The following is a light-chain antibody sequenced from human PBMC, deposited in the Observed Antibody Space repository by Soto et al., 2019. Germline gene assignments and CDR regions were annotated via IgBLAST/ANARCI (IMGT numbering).Light chain of an antibody. CDR3: CSYAGSSTDV. CDR2: EVS. Sequence: QSALTQPASVSGSPGQSITISCTGTSSDVGTYNLVSWYQQYPGKAPKLMIYEVSKRPSGVSNRFSGSKSGNTASLTISGLQAEDEADYYCCSYAGSSTDVFGFGTKLTVL. V-gene: IGLV2-23*02. CDR1: SSDVGTYNL. J-gene: IGLJ1*01.